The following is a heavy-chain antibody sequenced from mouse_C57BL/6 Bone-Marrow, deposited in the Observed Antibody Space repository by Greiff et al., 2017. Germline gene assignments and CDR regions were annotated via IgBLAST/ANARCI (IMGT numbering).Heavy chain of an antibody. CDR1: GYTFTSYW. CDR2: IDPSDSYT. CDR3: ARVGPTVVASDY. V-gene: IGHV1-59*01. Sequence: QVQLQQPGAELVRPGTSVKLSCKASGYTFTSYWMHWVKQRPGQGLEWIGVIDPSDSYTNNNQKFKGKATLTVDKSSSTAYMQLSSLTSEDSAVYYCARVGPTVVASDYWGQGTTLTVSS. J-gene: IGHJ2*01. D-gene: IGHD1-1*01.